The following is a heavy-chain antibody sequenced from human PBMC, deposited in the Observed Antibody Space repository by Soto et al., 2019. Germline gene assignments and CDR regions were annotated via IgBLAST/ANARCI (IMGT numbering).Heavy chain of an antibody. D-gene: IGHD6-19*01. CDR1: GFNFKKFA. V-gene: IGHV3-23*01. CDR2: ISCCGGST. J-gene: IGHJ4*02. CDR3: AKADGEQWLIHHLDN. Sequence: GGSLRLSCEASGFNFKKFAMGWVRQAPGEGLEWVSGISCCGGSTFYADSVKGRFSLARDDSKNTLSLQLNSLRVEDTAHYYCAKADGEQWLIHHLDNCGQGTQVTVYS.